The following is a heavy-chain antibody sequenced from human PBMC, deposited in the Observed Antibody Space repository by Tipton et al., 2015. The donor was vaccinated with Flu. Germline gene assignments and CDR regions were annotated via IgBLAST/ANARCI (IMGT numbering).Heavy chain of an antibody. Sequence: TLSLTCAVYGGSFSAYQWTWIRQSPGKGLEWIGEINQSGSTKYNPALKSRVSMSVDTSENQFSLRLTSVTAADTAIYYCARAGLQGDAFDVWGQGTMATVSS. CDR3: ARAGLQGDAFDV. D-gene: IGHD3/OR15-3a*01. CDR2: INQSGST. V-gene: IGHV4-34*01. CDR1: GGSFSAYQ. J-gene: IGHJ3*01.